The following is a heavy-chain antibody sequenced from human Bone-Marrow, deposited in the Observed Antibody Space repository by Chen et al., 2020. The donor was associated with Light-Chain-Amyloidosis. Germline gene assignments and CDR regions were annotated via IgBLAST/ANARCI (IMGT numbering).Heavy chain of an antibody. CDR2: ISGNGATT. Sequence: EVQLLESGGGLVQPGGSLRLSCAASGFTFRHYAMSWARQAPGKGLEWISAISGNGATTFYADSVKGRFTISKDNSKNTLNLQMNSLRAEDSAVYYCAKDALLSVSYRETTWGQGTLVTVST. V-gene: IGHV3-23*01. D-gene: IGHD3-16*01. J-gene: IGHJ5*02. CDR1: GFTFRHYA. CDR3: AKDALLSVSYRETT.